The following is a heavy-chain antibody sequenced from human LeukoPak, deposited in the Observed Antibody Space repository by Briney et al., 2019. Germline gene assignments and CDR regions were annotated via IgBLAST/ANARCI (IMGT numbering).Heavy chain of an antibody. CDR3: ATQGMDSGYHGEDY. D-gene: IGHD5-12*01. CDR1: GGTFSSYA. V-gene: IGHV1-69*13. J-gene: IGHJ4*02. Sequence: GASVTVSCKASGGTFSSYAINWVRQAPGQGLEWMGGITPIFGTANYAQKFQGRVTITADESTSTAYMELSSLRSQDTAVYYCATQGMDSGYHGEDYWGQGTLVTVSS. CDR2: ITPIFGTA.